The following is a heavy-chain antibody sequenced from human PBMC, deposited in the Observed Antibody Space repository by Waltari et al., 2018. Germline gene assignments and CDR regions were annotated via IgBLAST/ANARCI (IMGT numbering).Heavy chain of an antibody. Sequence: QLQLQESGPGLVKPSETLSLTCTVSGGSISSSSYYWGWIRQPPGKGLEWIGSIYYSGSTYYTPSLKVRVTRSVDTSKNQFSLKLSSVTAADTAVYYCARRIGSSGWYRDDAFDIWGQGTMVTVSS. CDR2: IYYSGST. V-gene: IGHV4-39*01. CDR1: GGSISSSSYY. CDR3: ARRIGSSGWYRDDAFDI. J-gene: IGHJ3*02. D-gene: IGHD6-19*01.